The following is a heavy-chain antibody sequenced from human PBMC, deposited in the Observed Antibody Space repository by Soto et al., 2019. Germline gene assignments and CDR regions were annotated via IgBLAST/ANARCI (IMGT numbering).Heavy chain of an antibody. J-gene: IGHJ4*02. CDR3: ARGALYCSSTSCYTDYFDY. CDR2: IIPIFGTA. CDR1: GGTFSSYA. D-gene: IGHD2-2*02. Sequence: QVQLVQSGAEVKKPGSSVKVSCKASGGTFSSYAISWVRQAPGQGLEWMGGIIPIFGTANYAQKFQGRVTITADESTSTAYMELSSLRSEDTAVYYCARGALYCSSTSCYTDYFDYWGQGTLVTVSS. V-gene: IGHV1-69*01.